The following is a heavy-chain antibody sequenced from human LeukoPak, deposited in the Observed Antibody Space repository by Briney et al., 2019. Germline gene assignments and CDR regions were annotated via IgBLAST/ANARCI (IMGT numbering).Heavy chain of an antibody. CDR2: IYYSGST. CDR1: GGSISSGGYY. D-gene: IGHD3-22*01. V-gene: IGHV4-31*03. J-gene: IGHJ4*02. CDR3: ARDRSYYDSSGYFDY. Sequence: PSQTLSLTCTVSGGSISSGGYYWSWIRQHPGKGLEWIGYIYYSGSTYYNPSPKSRVTISVDTSKNQFSLKLSSVTAADTAVYYCARDRSYYDSSGYFDYWGQGTLVTVSS.